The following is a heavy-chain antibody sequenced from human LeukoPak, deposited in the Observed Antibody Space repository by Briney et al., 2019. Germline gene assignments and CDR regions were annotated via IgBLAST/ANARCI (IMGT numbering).Heavy chain of an antibody. Sequence: SETLSLTCAVYGGSFSGYYWSWIRQPPGKGPEWIGEIYHSGSTNYNPSLKSRVTISVDTSKNQFSLKLSSVTAADTAVYYCAKKAAASAADYWGQGTLVTVSS. V-gene: IGHV4-34*01. D-gene: IGHD6-13*01. CDR3: AKKAAASAADY. J-gene: IGHJ4*02. CDR2: IYHSGST. CDR1: GGSFSGYY.